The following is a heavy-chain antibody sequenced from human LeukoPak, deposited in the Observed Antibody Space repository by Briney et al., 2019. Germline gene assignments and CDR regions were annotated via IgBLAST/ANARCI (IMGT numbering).Heavy chain of an antibody. Sequence: GGSLRLSCAASGFTFSNAWMSWVRQAPGKGLEWVGRIKSKTDGGTTDYAAPVKGRFTISRDDSKNTLYLQMNSLKTEDTAVYYCARVDEEHYYMDVWGKGTTVTVSS. CDR2: IKSKTDGGTT. V-gene: IGHV3-15*01. CDR3: ARVDEEHYYMDV. CDR1: GFTFSNAW. J-gene: IGHJ6*03. D-gene: IGHD1-26*01.